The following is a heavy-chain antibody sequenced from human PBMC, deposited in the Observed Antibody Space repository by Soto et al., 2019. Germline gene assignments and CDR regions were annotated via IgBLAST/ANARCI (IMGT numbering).Heavy chain of an antibody. CDR2: IYYSGST. D-gene: IGHD2-2*01. Sequence: KLSETLSLTCTVSGGSISSSSYYWGWIRQPPGKGLEWIGSIYYSGSTYYNPSLKSRVTISVDTSKNQFSLQLSSVTAADTAVYYCAAGSCSSSGCCWFDPWGQGTLVTVSS. CDR1: GGSISSSSYY. J-gene: IGHJ5*02. V-gene: IGHV4-39*01. CDR3: AAGSCSSSGCCWFDP.